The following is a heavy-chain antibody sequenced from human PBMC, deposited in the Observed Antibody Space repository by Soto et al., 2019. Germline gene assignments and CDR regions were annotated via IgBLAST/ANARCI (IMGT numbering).Heavy chain of an antibody. Sequence: HPGGSLRLSCAASGFSFSNYAMIWVRQAPGKGLECVSVISGSGGTTKYADSVKGRFTISRDNSRNTLYLQMNSLRAGDSAKYYCAKEGTSGLYYFDYWGQGTLVTVSS. J-gene: IGHJ4*02. CDR2: ISGSGGTT. CDR1: GFSFSNYA. D-gene: IGHD6-19*01. CDR3: AKEGTSGLYYFDY. V-gene: IGHV3-23*01.